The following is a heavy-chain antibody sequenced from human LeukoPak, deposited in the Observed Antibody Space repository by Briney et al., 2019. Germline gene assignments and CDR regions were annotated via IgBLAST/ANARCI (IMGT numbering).Heavy chain of an antibody. D-gene: IGHD4-17*01. CDR1: GFTFSSYW. Sequence: GGSLRLSCAASGFTFSSYWMHWVRQAPGKGLVCVSRINPDGSYIWNADSVKGRFFISRDTAKNTVYLEMNSLRAEDTALYYCVRDLDGDPDCYFDFWGRGTLVTVSS. CDR3: VRDLDGDPDCYFDF. CDR2: INPDGSYI. J-gene: IGHJ2*01. V-gene: IGHV3-74*01.